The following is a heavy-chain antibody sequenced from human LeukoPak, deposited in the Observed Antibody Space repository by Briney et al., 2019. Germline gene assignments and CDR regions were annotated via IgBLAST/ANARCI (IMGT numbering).Heavy chain of an antibody. J-gene: IGHJ5*02. Sequence: SETLSLTCTVSGGSISSYYWSWIRQPPGKGLEWIGYIYYSGSTNYNPSLKSRVTISVDTSKNQFSLKLSSVTAADTAVYYCARLYAGAYTRLDPWGQGILVAVSS. CDR1: GGSISSYY. D-gene: IGHD3-16*01. CDR2: IYYSGST. V-gene: IGHV4-59*08. CDR3: ARLYAGAYTRLDP.